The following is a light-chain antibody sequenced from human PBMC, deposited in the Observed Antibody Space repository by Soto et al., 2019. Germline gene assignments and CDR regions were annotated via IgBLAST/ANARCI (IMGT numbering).Light chain of an antibody. Sequence: AIRMTQSPSSFSASTGDRVTITCRASQGISSYLAWYQQKPGKAPKLLIYAASTLQSGVPSRFSGSGSGTDFPRTIGCLQSEDFATYFCQQYYRYPPWTFGQGTKVEIK. CDR2: AAS. CDR3: QQYYRYPPWT. V-gene: IGKV1-8*01. CDR1: QGISSY. J-gene: IGKJ1*01.